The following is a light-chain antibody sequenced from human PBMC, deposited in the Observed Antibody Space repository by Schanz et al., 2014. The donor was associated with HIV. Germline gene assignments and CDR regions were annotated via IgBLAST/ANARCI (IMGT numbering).Light chain of an antibody. CDR1: QTITNN. V-gene: IGKV3-15*01. CDR3: QQYNNYPYT. CDR2: GAS. J-gene: IGKJ2*01. Sequence: EIVLTQSPGTLSLFPGERAALSCRASQTITNNFLAWYQQKPGQAPRLLIYGASTRVTGIPARFSGSGSGTEFTLTISSLQSEDFATYYCQQYNNYPYTFGQGTKVEIK.